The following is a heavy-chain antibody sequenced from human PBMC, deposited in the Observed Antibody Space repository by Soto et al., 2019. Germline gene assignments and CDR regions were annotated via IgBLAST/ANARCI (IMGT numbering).Heavy chain of an antibody. Sequence: QVQLVESGGGVVQPGRSLRLSCAASGFTFSSYGMHWVRQAPGKGLEWVAVISYDGSNKYYADSVKGRFTISRDNSKNTLYLQMNSLRAEDTAVYYCAKDSLWFGELLFSYFDYWGQGTLVTVSS. CDR1: GFTFSSYG. D-gene: IGHD3-10*01. CDR3: AKDSLWFGELLFSYFDY. V-gene: IGHV3-30*18. CDR2: ISYDGSNK. J-gene: IGHJ4*02.